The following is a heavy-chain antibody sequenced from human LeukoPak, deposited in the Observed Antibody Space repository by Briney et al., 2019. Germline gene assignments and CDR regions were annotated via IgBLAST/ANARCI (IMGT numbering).Heavy chain of an antibody. J-gene: IGHJ4*02. V-gene: IGHV3-9*01. CDR1: GFTFDDYA. CDR2: ITWNSDNI. CDR3: ARDATRGGDFDF. Sequence: GGSLRLSCAASGFTFDDYAMHWVRQTPGKGLEWVSGITWNSDNIRYADSVKGRFTISRDNAKNTLHLQMNDLRGEDTAVYYCARDATRGGDFDFWGQGTLVTVSS. D-gene: IGHD2-21*01.